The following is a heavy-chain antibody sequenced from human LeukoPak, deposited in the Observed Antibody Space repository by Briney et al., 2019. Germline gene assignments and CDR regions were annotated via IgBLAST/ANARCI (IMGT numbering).Heavy chain of an antibody. CDR1: GYTFTSYY. CDR2: INPSGGST. Sequence: ASVKVSCKASGYTFTSYYMHWVRQAPGQGLEWMGIINPSGGSTSYAQKFQGRVTMTRDTSTSTVYMELSSLRSEDTAVYYCARERGYYGGNSGGLDPWGQGTLVTVSS. CDR3: ARERGYYGGNSGGLDP. J-gene: IGHJ5*02. V-gene: IGHV1-46*01. D-gene: IGHD4-23*01.